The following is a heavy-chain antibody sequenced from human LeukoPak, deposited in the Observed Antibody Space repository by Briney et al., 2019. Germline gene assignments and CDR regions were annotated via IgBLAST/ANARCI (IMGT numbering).Heavy chain of an antibody. CDR3: ARVHPERDDYGDYYYYYYMDV. J-gene: IGHJ6*03. Sequence: AGGSLRLSCAASGFTFSSYAMSWVRQAPGKGLEWIGYISYSGSTNYNPSLKSRVAISVDTSKNQFSLKLSSVTAADTAVYYCARVHPERDDYGDYYYYYYMDVWGKGTTVTVSS. CDR1: GFTFSSYA. D-gene: IGHD4-17*01. CDR2: ISYSGST. V-gene: IGHV4-59*01.